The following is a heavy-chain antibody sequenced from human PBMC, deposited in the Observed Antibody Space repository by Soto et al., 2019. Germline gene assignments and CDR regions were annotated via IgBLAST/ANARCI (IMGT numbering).Heavy chain of an antibody. CDR2: IYSGGST. J-gene: IGHJ3*02. V-gene: IGHV3-66*01. D-gene: IGHD3-10*01. Sequence: GGSVRLSCAASGFTFSSYSMIWVRQAPGKGLEWVSVIYSGGSTYYADSVKGRFTISRDNSKNTLYLQMNSLRAEDTAVYYCATEHPITMVRAPGYFDIWGQGTMVTVSS. CDR1: GFTFSSYS. CDR3: ATEHPITMVRAPGYFDI.